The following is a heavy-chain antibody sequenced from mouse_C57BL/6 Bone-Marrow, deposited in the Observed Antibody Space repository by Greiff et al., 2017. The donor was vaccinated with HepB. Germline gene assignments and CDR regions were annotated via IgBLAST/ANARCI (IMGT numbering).Heavy chain of an antibody. CDR3: ASWSRQLRLWFAY. CDR1: GFSLTSYG. V-gene: IGHV2-6*01. J-gene: IGHJ3*01. CDR2: IWGVGST. Sequence: VQLQESGPGLVAPSQSLSITCTVSGFSLTSYGVDWVRQSPGKGLEWLGVIWGVGSTNYNSALKSRLSISKDNSKSQVFLKMNSLQTDDTAMYYCASWSRQLRLWFAYWGQGTLVTVSA. D-gene: IGHD3-2*02.